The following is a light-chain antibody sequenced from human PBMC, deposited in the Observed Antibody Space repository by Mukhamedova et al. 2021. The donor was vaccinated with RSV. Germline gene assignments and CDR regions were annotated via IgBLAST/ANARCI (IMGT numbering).Light chain of an antibody. Sequence: GDRATITCRPSQSISSYLIWYQQKPGKALKPLIYAASSLQSGVPSRSSASGPGTDFTPTISSLQPEDFATNYFQQSSSTPPPFGG. CDR2: AAS. CDR1: QSISSY. J-gene: IGKJ4*01. V-gene: IGKV1-39*01. CDR3: QQSSSTPPP.